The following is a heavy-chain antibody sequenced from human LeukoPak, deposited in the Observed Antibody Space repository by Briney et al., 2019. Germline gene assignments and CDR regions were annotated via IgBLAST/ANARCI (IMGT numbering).Heavy chain of an antibody. CDR2: ISSSGSTI. D-gene: IGHD5-12*01. V-gene: IGHV3-48*03. CDR3: ASGYDHYFDY. Sequence: GGPLRLSCAASGFTFSSYEMNWVRQAPGKGLEWVSYISSSGSTIYYADSVKGRFTISRDNAKNSLYLQMNSLRAEDTAVYYCASGYDHYFDYWGQGTLVTVSS. J-gene: IGHJ4*02. CDR1: GFTFSSYE.